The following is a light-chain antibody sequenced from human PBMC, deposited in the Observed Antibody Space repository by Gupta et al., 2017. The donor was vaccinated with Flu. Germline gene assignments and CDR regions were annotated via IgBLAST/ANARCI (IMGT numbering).Light chain of an antibody. Sequence: AIQMTQSPSSLAASVGDRVTITCRASQAISNDLGWYHQKPGKDPKLLIYAASSLQSGVPSRFSGSGSGTEFTLTISSLQPEDFATYYCLQDYNYPRTFGQGTKLES. CDR1: QAISND. V-gene: IGKV1-6*01. CDR3: LQDYNYPRT. CDR2: AAS. J-gene: IGKJ2*01.